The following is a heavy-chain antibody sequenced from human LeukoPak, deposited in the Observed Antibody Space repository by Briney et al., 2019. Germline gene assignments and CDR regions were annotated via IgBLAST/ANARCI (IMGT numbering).Heavy chain of an antibody. J-gene: IGHJ3*02. V-gene: IGHV1-69*13. Sequence: SVKVSCKASGGTFSSYAISWVRQAPGQGLEWMGGIIPIFGTANYAQKFQGRVTITADETTSTAYMELSSLRSEDTAVYYCARAYYYDSTQDAFDIWGQGTMVTVSS. D-gene: IGHD3-22*01. CDR1: GGTFSSYA. CDR2: IIPIFGTA. CDR3: ARAYYYDSTQDAFDI.